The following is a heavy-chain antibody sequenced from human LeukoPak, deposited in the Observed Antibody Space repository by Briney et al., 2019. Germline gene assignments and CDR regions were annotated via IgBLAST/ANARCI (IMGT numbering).Heavy chain of an antibody. J-gene: IGHJ4*02. D-gene: IGHD1-1*01. CDR2: ISYGGSNE. CDR1: GFTFSSYG. V-gene: IGHV3-30*18. CDR3: AKEERNSQSYYFDY. Sequence: QTGGSLRLSCAASGFTFSSYGMHWVRQAPGKGLEWVAVISYGGSNEYYADSVKGRFTISRDNSKNTLYLQMNSLRAEDTAVYYCAKEERNSQSYYFDYWGQGTLVTVSS.